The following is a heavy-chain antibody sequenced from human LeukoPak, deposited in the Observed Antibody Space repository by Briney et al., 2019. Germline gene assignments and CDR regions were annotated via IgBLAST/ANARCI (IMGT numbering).Heavy chain of an antibody. CDR2: IYHSGST. CDR3: ASGWDAFDI. V-gene: IGHV4-30-2*01. Sequence: SETLSLTCAVSGGSISSGGYSWSWIRQPPGKGLEWIGYIYHSGSTYYNPSLKSRVTISVDRSKNQFSLKLSSVTAADTAVYYCASGWDAFDIWGQGTMVTVSS. J-gene: IGHJ3*02. CDR1: GGSISSGGYS.